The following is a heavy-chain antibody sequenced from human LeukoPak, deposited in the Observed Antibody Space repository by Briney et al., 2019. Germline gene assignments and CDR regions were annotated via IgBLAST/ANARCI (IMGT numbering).Heavy chain of an antibody. CDR2: ISGSGGST. Sequence: GGSLRLSCAASGFTFSSYGMSWVRQAPGKGLEWVSAISGSGGSTYYADSVKGRFTISRDNSKNTLYLQMNSLRAEDTAVYYCAKDLLWFGESPGGFDYWGQGTLVTVSS. J-gene: IGHJ4*02. CDR1: GFTFSSYG. D-gene: IGHD3-10*01. CDR3: AKDLLWFGESPGGFDY. V-gene: IGHV3-23*01.